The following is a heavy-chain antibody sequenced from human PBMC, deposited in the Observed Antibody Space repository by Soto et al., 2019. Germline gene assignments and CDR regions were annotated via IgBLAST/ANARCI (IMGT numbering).Heavy chain of an antibody. CDR1: EFTFDKYY. D-gene: IGHD1-20*01. Sequence: PGGSLRLSCAASEFTFDKYYMTWVRQAPGKGPEGVANIKPDGSGQYYVDSVKGRFTISRDNANNSLYLQMNSLRAEDTAVYFCARGNWNYYYGFDVWGQGTTVTVSS. CDR2: IKPDGSGQ. CDR3: ARGNWNYYYGFDV. J-gene: IGHJ6*02. V-gene: IGHV3-7*01.